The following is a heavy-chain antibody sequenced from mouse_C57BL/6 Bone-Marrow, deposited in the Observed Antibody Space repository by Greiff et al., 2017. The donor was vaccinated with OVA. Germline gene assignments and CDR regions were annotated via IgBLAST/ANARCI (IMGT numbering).Heavy chain of an antibody. CDR1: GFTFSDYY. D-gene: IGHD1-1*01. Sequence: EVQGVESGGGLVQPGGSLKLSCAASGFTFSDYYMYWVRQTPEKRLEWVAYISNGGGSTYYPDTVKGRFTISRDNAKNTLYLQMSHLKSEDTAMYYCARPHYYGSRDWYFDVWGTGTTVTVSS. V-gene: IGHV5-12*01. CDR2: ISNGGGST. J-gene: IGHJ1*03. CDR3: ARPHYYGSRDWYFDV.